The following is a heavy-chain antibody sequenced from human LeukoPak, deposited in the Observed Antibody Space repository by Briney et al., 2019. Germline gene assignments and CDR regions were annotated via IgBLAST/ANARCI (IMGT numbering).Heavy chain of an antibody. CDR3: ARDFQYYYGSGSYYTIYYYYGMDV. CDR2: INHSGST. V-gene: IGHV4-34*01. D-gene: IGHD3-10*01. Sequence: SETPSLTCAVYGGSFSGYYWSWIRQPPGKGLEWIGEINHSGSTNYNPSLKSRVTISVDTSKNQFSLKLSSVTAADTAVYYCARDFQYYYGSGSYYTIYYYYGMDVWGQGTTVTVSS. J-gene: IGHJ6*02. CDR1: GGSFSGYY.